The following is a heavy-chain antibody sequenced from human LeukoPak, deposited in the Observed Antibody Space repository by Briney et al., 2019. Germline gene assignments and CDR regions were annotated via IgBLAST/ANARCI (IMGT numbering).Heavy chain of an antibody. V-gene: IGHV3-7*03. Sequence: GGSLRLSCVASGFTFSSSLMSWVRQAPGKGLEWVANIKQDGSEKSYVESVRGRFTISRDNAKNSLYLQLNSLRAEDTALYYCARDNPPDYWGQGTLVTVSS. CDR2: IKQDGSEK. J-gene: IGHJ4*02. CDR1: GFTFSSSL. CDR3: ARDNPPDY.